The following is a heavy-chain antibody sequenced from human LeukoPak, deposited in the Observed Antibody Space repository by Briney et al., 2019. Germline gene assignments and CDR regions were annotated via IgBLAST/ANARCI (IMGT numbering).Heavy chain of an antibody. CDR1: GYTFTSYY. Sequence: ASVKVSCKAAGYTFTSYYMHWVRQAPGQGLEWMGIINPSGGSTSYAQKFQGRVTMTRDISTNTVYMELSSLRFENTGVYYCARGPAYCSGGSCYPLYYFDYWGQGTLVTVSS. CDR2: INPSGGST. J-gene: IGHJ4*02. V-gene: IGHV1-46*01. D-gene: IGHD2-15*01. CDR3: ARGPAYCSGGSCYPLYYFDY.